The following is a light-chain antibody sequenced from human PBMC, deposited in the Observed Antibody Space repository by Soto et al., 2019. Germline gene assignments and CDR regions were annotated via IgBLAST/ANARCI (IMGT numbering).Light chain of an antibody. V-gene: IGLV2-23*01. J-gene: IGLJ3*02. CDR1: SSDVGNYNL. CDR3: CSYAGSSTGV. CDR2: EGS. Sequence: QSVLTQPASVSGSPGQSITISCTGTSSDVGNYNLVSWYQHHPGKAPKLMIYEGSKRPSGVSNRFSGSKSGNTAALTVSGLQAEDEADYYCCSYAGSSTGVFGGGTKLTVL.